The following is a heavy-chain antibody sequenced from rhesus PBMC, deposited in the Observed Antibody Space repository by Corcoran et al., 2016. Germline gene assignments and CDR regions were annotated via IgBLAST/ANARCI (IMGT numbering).Heavy chain of an antibody. CDR3: ARYHTVGTVTNFDY. CDR2: INVNSGST. Sequence: QVQLQESGPGLVKPSETLSLTCAVSGGSFGSYWWSWIRQPPGKGLEWIGQINVNSGSTNYNPSLKSLVTMSKDAYKNQCSLKLSSVSAADTAVDYCARYHTVGTVTNFDYWGQGVLVTVSS. V-gene: IGHV4-80*01. CDR1: GGSFGSYW. D-gene: IGHD5-24*01. J-gene: IGHJ4*01.